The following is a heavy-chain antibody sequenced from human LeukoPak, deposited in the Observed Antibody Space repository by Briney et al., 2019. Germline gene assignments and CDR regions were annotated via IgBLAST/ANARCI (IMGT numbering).Heavy chain of an antibody. D-gene: IGHD3-3*01. CDR2: INPSDGAT. V-gene: IGHV1-46*01. Sequence: GASVKVSCKASGYTFTMYYIHWVRQAPGQGLEWMGMINPSDGATTYAQRFQGRVTMTRDMSTTTVYMDQRSLRSEDTAVYFCAREKRGGLSGSLGRLLASYYTYYYMDVWGRGTTVTVPS. J-gene: IGHJ6*03. CDR1: GYTFTMYY. CDR3: AREKRGGLSGSLGRLLASYYTYYYMDV.